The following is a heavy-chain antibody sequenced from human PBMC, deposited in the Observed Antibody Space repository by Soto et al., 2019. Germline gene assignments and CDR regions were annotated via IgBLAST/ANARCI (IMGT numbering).Heavy chain of an antibody. Sequence: EMQLVESGGTLVQPGGSLRLSCAASGFKFNDSAMHWVRQAPGKGLEYVAGISWNSGSIGYADSVRGRFVISRDNAKDSLYLQMNSLRPEDTALYYCENTFGVPSFYGMDVWGQWTTGTVS. D-gene: IGHD3-3*01. V-gene: IGHV3-9*01. CDR3: ENTFGVPSFYGMDV. J-gene: IGHJ6*02. CDR2: ISWNSGSI. CDR1: GFKFNDSA.